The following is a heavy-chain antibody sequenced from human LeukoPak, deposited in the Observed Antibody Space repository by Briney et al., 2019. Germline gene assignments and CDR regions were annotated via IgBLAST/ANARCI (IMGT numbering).Heavy chain of an antibody. D-gene: IGHD6-6*01. CDR3: ARKVSAARTESYWYFDL. V-gene: IGHV1-24*01. CDR1: GYTLTELS. Sequence: ASVKVSCKVSGYTLTELSMHWVRQAPGKGLEWMGGFDPEDGETIYAQKFQGRVTMTEDTSTDTAYMELSSLRSEDTAVYYCARKVSAARTESYWYFDLWGRGTLVTVSS. CDR2: FDPEDGET. J-gene: IGHJ2*01.